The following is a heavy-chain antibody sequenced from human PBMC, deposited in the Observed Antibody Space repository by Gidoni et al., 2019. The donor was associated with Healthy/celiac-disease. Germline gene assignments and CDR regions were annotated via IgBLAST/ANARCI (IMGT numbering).Heavy chain of an antibody. CDR1: RFPFSSSW. CDR3: ARAKILERIVGAIVDYFDY. CDR2: IKQDGSEK. Sequence: EVQLVESGGGLVQPGGSLRLSCAASRFPFSSSWWRWVRQAPGKGLEWVANIKQDGSEKYYVDSVKGRFTISRDNAKNSLYLQMNSLRAEDTAVYYCARAKILERIVGAIVDYFDYWGQGTLVTVSS. D-gene: IGHD1-26*01. V-gene: IGHV3-7*04. J-gene: IGHJ4*02.